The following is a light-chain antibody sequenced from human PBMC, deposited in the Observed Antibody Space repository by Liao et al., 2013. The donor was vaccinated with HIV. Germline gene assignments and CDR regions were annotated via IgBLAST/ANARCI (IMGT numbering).Light chain of an antibody. J-gene: IGLJ2*01. CDR2: QDT. Sequence: SYAVTQPPSVSVSPGQTASITCSGDRLGDKYAFWYQQKPGQSPVLVIHQDTKRPSGIPERFSGSNSGNTATLTISGTQAMDEADYYCQTWDSSTVVFGGGTKLTVL. V-gene: IGLV3-1*01. CDR3: QTWDSSTVV. CDR1: RLGDKY.